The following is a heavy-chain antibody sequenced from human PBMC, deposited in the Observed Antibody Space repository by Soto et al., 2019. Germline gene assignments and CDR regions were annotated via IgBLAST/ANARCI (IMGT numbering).Heavy chain of an antibody. CDR3: ARTMPITMVRGVMKVAFDI. V-gene: IGHV5-51*01. D-gene: IGHD3-10*01. CDR1: GYSFTSYW. Sequence: GESLKISCKGSGYSFTSYWIGWVRQMPGKGLEWMGIIYPGDSDTRYSPSFQGQVTISADKSISTAYLQWSSLKASDTAMYYCARTMPITMVRGVMKVAFDIWCQGTMVTVSS. CDR2: IYPGDSDT. J-gene: IGHJ3*02.